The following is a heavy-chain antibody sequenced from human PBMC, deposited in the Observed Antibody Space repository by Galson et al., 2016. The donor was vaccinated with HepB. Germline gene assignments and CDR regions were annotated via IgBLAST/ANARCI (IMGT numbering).Heavy chain of an antibody. Sequence: SLRLSCAASGFTFSNFAMSWVRQAPGRGLEWVSGISGTADATYYGDSVKGRFTISRDNSRNTLYLQMNSLRPEDTAVYYCARDPPYQPLLLDYWGQGTLVTVSS. CDR1: GFTFSNFA. CDR3: ARDPPYQPLLLDY. J-gene: IGHJ4*02. D-gene: IGHD2-2*01. V-gene: IGHV3-23*01. CDR2: ISGTADAT.